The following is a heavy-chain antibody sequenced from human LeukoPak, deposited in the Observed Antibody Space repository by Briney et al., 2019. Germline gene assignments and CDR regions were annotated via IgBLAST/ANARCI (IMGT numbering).Heavy chain of an antibody. V-gene: IGHV1-2*06. Sequence: ASVKVSCKASGYTFTGYYMHWVRQAPGQGLEWMGRINPNSGGTNYAQKFQGRVTVTRDTSISTAYMELSRLRSDDTAVYYCARDPDYYGSGSYYNGDDYWGQGTLVTVSS. CDR2: INPNSGGT. J-gene: IGHJ4*02. D-gene: IGHD3-10*01. CDR1: GYTFTGYY. CDR3: ARDPDYYGSGSYYNGDDY.